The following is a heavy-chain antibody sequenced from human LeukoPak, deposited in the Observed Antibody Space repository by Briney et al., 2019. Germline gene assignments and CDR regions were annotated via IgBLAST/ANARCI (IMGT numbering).Heavy chain of an antibody. J-gene: IGHJ4*02. CDR2: ISGSGGST. D-gene: IGHD4-17*01. V-gene: IGHV3-23*01. CDR3: AKDGDGTTVTCLDY. Sequence: PGGSLRLSCAASGFTFSSYAMSWVRQAPGKGLEWVSAISGSGGSTYYADSVKGRFTISRDNSKNTLYLQMNSLRAEDTAVYYCAKDGDGTTVTCLDYWGQGTLVTVSS. CDR1: GFTFSSYA.